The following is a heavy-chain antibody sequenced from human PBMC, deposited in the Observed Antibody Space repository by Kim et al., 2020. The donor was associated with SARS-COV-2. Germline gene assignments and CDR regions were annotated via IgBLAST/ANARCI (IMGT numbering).Heavy chain of an antibody. D-gene: IGHD3-22*01. CDR1: GGSFSGYY. J-gene: IGHJ4*02. V-gene: IGHV4-34*01. CDR2: INHSGST. Sequence: SETLSLTCAVYGGSFSGYYWSWIRQPPGKGLEWIGEINHSGSTNYNPSLKSRVTISVDTSKNQFSLKLSSVTAADTAVYYCARGGDLDSSGPVDYWGQGTLVTVSS. CDR3: ARGGDLDSSGPVDY.